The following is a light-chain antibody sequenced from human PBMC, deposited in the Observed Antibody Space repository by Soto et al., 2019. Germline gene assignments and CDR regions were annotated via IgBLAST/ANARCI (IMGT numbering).Light chain of an antibody. J-gene: IGKJ1*01. CDR2: GAS. V-gene: IGKV3-15*01. CDR3: QLSYIWPWT. Sequence: ENMTYQSLATVSVTPGERATLSCRASQTINSDLAWYQQKPGQAPRLLIYGASTRATGIPARFSGGGSGTQFTLTISSLQSEDSALYYCQLSYIWPWT. CDR1: QTINSD.